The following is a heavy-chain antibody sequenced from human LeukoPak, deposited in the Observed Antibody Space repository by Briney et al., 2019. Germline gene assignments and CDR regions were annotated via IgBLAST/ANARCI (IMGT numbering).Heavy chain of an antibody. V-gene: IGHV3-21*01. CDR2: INSNSRYI. Sequence: GGSLRLSCAASGFNFCTYAMNWVRQAPGQGLEWVSSINSNSRYIYYADSVKGRFTISRDNARNSLYLQMKSLRAEDTAVYYCARDGSGTYYDWAHWGQGTLVTVSS. D-gene: IGHD3-10*01. CDR3: ARDGSGTYYDWAH. CDR1: GFNFCTYA. J-gene: IGHJ4*02.